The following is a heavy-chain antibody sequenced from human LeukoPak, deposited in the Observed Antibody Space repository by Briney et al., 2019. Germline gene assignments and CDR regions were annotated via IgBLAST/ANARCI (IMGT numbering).Heavy chain of an antibody. Sequence: GESLKISYKGSGYSFSTSWIGWVRQMPGKGLEWMGIIYPGDSDTRYSPSFQGQVTISADKSITTAYLQWSSLKASDTAMSYCARVQYCSSTSCSPEDYWGQGTLVTVSS. CDR2: IYPGDSDT. V-gene: IGHV5-51*01. D-gene: IGHD2-2*01. J-gene: IGHJ4*02. CDR3: ARVQYCSSTSCSPEDY. CDR1: GYSFSTSW.